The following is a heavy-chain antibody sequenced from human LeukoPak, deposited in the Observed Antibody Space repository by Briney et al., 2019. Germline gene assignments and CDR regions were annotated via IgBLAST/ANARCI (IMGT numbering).Heavy chain of an antibody. J-gene: IGHJ4*02. CDR2: ISANNGNT. D-gene: IGHD2-2*01. V-gene: IGHV1-18*01. CDR1: GYTFTTYG. CDR3: ARDEKEYCTSASCYYFDY. Sequence: GASVKVSCKASGYTFTTYGISWVRQAPGQGLEWMGWISANNGNTNYARKLQGRVTMTTDTSTSTAYMELRSLRSDDSAVYFCARDEKEYCTSASCYYFDYWSQGTLVTVSS.